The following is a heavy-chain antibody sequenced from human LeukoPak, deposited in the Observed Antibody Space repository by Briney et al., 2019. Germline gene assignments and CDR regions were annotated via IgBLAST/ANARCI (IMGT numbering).Heavy chain of an antibody. CDR3: AKGWSWHYGSGSYSRGFDY. J-gene: IGHJ4*02. D-gene: IGHD3-10*01. Sequence: GGSLRLSCAASGFTFSSYAMSWVRQAPGKGLEWVSAISGSGGSTYYADSVKGRFTISRDNSKNTLYLQMNSLRAEDTAVYYCAKGWSWHYGSGSYSRGFDYWGQGTLVTVSS. V-gene: IGHV3-23*01. CDR2: ISGSGGST. CDR1: GFTFSSYA.